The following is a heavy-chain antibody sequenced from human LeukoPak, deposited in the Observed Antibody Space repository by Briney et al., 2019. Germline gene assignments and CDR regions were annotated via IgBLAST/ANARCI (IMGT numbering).Heavy chain of an antibody. CDR1: GGSISRYY. CDR2: IYYNGNT. Sequence: SETLSLTCTVSGGSISRYYWSWIRQPPGKGLEWIGYIYYNGNTNYNPSLNSRVTISVDTSKNLFSLKLTSVTAADTAVYYCTRDLNYYFDYWGQGILVTVSS. D-gene: IGHD5-24*01. CDR3: TRDLNYYFDY. V-gene: IGHV4-59*01. J-gene: IGHJ4*02.